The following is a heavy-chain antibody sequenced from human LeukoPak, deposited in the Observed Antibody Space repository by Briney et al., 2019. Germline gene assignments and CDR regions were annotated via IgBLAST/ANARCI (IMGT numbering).Heavy chain of an antibody. CDR3: ARALRVGWNDGRLSYMDV. D-gene: IGHD1-1*01. CDR1: SDSMTSYY. Sequence: PSETLSLTCTVSSDSMTSYYWSWIRQPAGKGLEWIGRIYTSGSTNYNPSLKSRVIMSATTSKNQFSLELSSVTAADTAVYYCARALRVGWNDGRLSYMDVWGKGTMVTVSS. J-gene: IGHJ6*03. CDR2: IYTSGST. V-gene: IGHV4-4*07.